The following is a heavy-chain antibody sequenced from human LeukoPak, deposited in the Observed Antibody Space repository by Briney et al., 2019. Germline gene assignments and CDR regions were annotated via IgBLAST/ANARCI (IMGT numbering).Heavy chain of an antibody. Sequence: PGGSLRLSCAASGFTFSNAWMSWVRQAPGKGLEWVGRIKSKTDGGTTDYAAPVKGRFTISRDDSKNTLYLQMNSLKTEDTAVYYCTSRSYNWNDGDAFDIWGQGTMVTVYS. CDR1: GFTFSNAW. CDR2: IKSKTDGGTT. J-gene: IGHJ3*02. V-gene: IGHV3-15*01. D-gene: IGHD1-1*01. CDR3: TSRSYNWNDGDAFDI.